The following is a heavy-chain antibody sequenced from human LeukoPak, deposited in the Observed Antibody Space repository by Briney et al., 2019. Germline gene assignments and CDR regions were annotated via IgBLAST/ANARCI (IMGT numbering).Heavy chain of an antibody. V-gene: IGHV1-69*13. CDR3: ASVMAYCGGDCYAYYFDY. CDR1: GGTFSSYA. J-gene: IGHJ4*02. CDR2: IIPIFGTA. Sequence: SVKVSCKASGGTFSSYAIRWVRQAPGQGLEWMGGIIPIFGTANYAQKFQGRVTITADESTSTAYMELSSLRSEDTAVYYCASVMAYCGGDCYAYYFDYWGQGTLVTVSS. D-gene: IGHD2-21*02.